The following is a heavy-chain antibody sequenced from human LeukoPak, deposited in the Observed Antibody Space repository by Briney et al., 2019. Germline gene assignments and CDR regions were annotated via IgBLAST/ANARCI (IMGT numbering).Heavy chain of an antibody. CDR3: ARDSGSYYFDY. J-gene: IGHJ4*02. CDR2: INPDGSST. CDR1: GFTFSSYW. Sequence: GGSLRLSCAASGFTFSSYWMHWVRQAPGKGLVWVSRINPDGSSTNYADSVKGRFTISRDNAKNTLYLQMNSLRAEDTAVYYCARDSGSYYFDYWAREPWSPSPQ. D-gene: IGHD1-26*01. V-gene: IGHV3-74*01.